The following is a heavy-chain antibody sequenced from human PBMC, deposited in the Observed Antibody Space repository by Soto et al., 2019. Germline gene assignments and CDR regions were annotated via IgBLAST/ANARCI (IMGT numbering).Heavy chain of an antibody. CDR2: INPTDSDA. Sequence: PGESLKISCKGSGYSFAGYWITWVRQKPGKGLEWVGQINPTDSDARYGPPFQGHVTISVDKSISTGYLQWSSLKVSDTAMYFCARFGHDYSNSGMDVWGQGTTVTVSS. J-gene: IGHJ6*02. CDR3: ARFGHDYSNSGMDV. CDR1: GYSFAGYW. V-gene: IGHV5-10-1*01. D-gene: IGHD4-4*01.